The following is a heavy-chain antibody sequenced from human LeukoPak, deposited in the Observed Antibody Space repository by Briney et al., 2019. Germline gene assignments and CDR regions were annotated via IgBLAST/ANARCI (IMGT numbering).Heavy chain of an antibody. Sequence: ASVKVSCKASGYTSTGYYMHWVRQAPGQGLEWMGRINPNSGGTNYAQKFQGRVTMTRDTSISTAYMELSRLRSDDTAVYYCARDWGPGDVAFDIWGQGTMVTVSS. V-gene: IGHV1-2*06. CDR3: ARDWGPGDVAFDI. J-gene: IGHJ3*02. CDR2: INPNSGGT. D-gene: IGHD7-27*01. CDR1: GYTSTGYY.